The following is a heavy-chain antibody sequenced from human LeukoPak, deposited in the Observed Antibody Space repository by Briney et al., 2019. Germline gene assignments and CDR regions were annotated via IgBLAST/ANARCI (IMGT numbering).Heavy chain of an antibody. CDR2: ISYDGSDK. D-gene: IGHD6-13*01. V-gene: IGHV3-30*18. CDR1: AFTFSSYG. CDR3: AKPQLWGYSSSPAVS. J-gene: IGHJ5*02. Sequence: PGGSLRLSCAASAFTFSSYGMHWVRQAPGKGLEWVAVISYDGSDKYYADSVKGRSTISRDNSKNTLFLQMNSLRTEDTAVYYCAKPQLWGYSSSPAVSWGQGTLVTVSS.